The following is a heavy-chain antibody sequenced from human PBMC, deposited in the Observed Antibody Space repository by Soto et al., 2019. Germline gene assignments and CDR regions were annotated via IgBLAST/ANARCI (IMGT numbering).Heavy chain of an antibody. CDR3: GRESSSGRRDRIDN. V-gene: IGHV3-33*01. CDR1: GFPFSNHG. Sequence: GGSLRLSCAASGFPFSNHGMHWVRQAPGKGLEWLTVIRYDGVTRFYADSVKGRFTISRDISENTVFLQMNSLRAEDTAVYYCGRESSSGRRDRIDNWGQGTPVPVSS. D-gene: IGHD6-19*01. CDR2: IRYDGVTR. J-gene: IGHJ4*02.